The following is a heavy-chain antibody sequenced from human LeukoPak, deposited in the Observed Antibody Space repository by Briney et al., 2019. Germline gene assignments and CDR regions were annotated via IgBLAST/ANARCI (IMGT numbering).Heavy chain of an antibody. CDR3: AKKSKIVVLPGAIPFDS. J-gene: IGHJ4*02. D-gene: IGHD2-2*02. CDR1: GFTFSTYA. Sequence: PGLSLRLSCAASGFTFSTYAMSWVRQTPEKGLEWVSAISGSGESTYYAASVKGRLTISRDNSKNTLYLQMNSLRAEGTAVYYCAKKSKIVVLPGAIPFDSWGQGTLVTVSS. CDR2: ISGSGEST. V-gene: IGHV3-23*01.